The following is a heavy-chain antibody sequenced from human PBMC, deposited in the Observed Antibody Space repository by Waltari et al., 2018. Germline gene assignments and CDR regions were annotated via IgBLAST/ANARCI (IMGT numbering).Heavy chain of an antibody. CDR3: ARGWVDYFDY. D-gene: IGHD2-15*01. J-gene: IGHJ4*02. CDR1: GGSFSGYY. CDR2: INHSGST. V-gene: IGHV4-34*01. Sequence: QVQLQQWGAGLLKPSETLSLTCAVYGGSFSGYYWSWIRQPPGKGLEWIGEINHSGSTNYHPSLKSRVTISVDTSKNQFSLKLSSVTAADTAVYYCARGWVDYFDYWGQGTLVTVSS.